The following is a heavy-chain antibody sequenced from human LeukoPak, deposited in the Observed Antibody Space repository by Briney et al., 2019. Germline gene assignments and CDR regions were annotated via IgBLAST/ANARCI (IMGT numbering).Heavy chain of an antibody. Sequence: GGSLRLSCAASGFTVSSNYMSWVRQAPGKGLEWVSVIYSGGSTYYADSVKGRFTISRDNSKNTLYLQMNSLRAEDTAVYYCAKDYIAARPDAFDIWGQGTMVTVSS. CDR3: AKDYIAARPDAFDI. J-gene: IGHJ3*02. CDR1: GFTVSSNY. V-gene: IGHV3-53*01. CDR2: IYSGGST. D-gene: IGHD6-6*01.